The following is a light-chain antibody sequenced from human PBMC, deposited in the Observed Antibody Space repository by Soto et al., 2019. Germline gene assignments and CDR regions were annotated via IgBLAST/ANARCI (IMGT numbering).Light chain of an antibody. V-gene: IGKV1-9*01. CDR3: QQVDTSHS. CDR1: QGMSSY. CDR2: AAY. Sequence: IQVTQYPSSLSASVGDRITITCRVSQGMSSYLAWYQQKPGKAPKLLIYAAYTLQSGVPSRFSGGGSGPDFTLTISNLQPEDIATYYCQQVDTSHSFGGGTKVEIK. J-gene: IGKJ4*01.